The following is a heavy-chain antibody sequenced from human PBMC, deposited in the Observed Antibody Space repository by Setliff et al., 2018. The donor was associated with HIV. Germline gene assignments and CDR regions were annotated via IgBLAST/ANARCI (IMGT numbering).Heavy chain of an antibody. CDR1: GFSFSDYF. J-gene: IGHJ3*02. CDR3: ARGYWEWEDSIGDAFDI. V-gene: IGHV3-11*04. CDR2: ISGSGGVM. Sequence: PGGSLRLSCAVSGFSFSDYFMTWIRQAPGKGLEWVSYISGSGGVMAYADSVKGRFTISRDSATNSLYLQMNSLRADDTAVYYCARGYWEWEDSIGDAFDIWGQGTMVTVSS. D-gene: IGHD3-3*01.